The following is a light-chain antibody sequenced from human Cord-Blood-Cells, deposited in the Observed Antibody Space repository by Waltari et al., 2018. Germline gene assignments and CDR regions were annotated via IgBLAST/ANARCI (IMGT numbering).Light chain of an antibody. Sequence: QSAPTQPAYVSGSPGQSITISCTGTSSAVGSYNLIPWYQQHPGKAPKLMIYEGSKRPSGVSNRFSGSKSGNTASLTISGLQAEDEADYYCCSYAGSSTWVFGGGTKLTVL. J-gene: IGLJ3*02. CDR2: EGS. CDR1: SSAVGSYNL. CDR3: CSYAGSSTWV. V-gene: IGLV2-23*01.